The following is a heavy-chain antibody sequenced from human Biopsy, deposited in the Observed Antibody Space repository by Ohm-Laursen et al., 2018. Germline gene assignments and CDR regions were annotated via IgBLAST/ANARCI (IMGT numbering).Heavy chain of an antibody. J-gene: IGHJ5*02. CDR2: IFNSANT. V-gene: IGHV4-31*01. CDR3: ARGDYFDSNGYFWFDP. D-gene: IGHD3-22*01. Sequence: SETLSLTCTVSGGSISSGGSYWSWIRQRPGKGLEWIGYIFNSANTYYNPSLKNFITISGDTSKNQFSLKLNSVTAADTAVYYCARGDYFDSNGYFWFDPWGQGTLVTVSS. CDR1: GGSISSGGSY.